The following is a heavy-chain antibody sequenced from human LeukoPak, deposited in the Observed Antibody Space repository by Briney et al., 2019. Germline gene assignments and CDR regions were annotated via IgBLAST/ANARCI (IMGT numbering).Heavy chain of an antibody. CDR2: IYPGDSDT. Sequence: GESLKISCKGSGYSFTNYWIGWVRQMPGKGLEWKGIIYPGDSDTRYIPSFQGQVTISADKSINTAYLQWSSLKASDTAVYYCARRVDSYWFFDYWGQGTLVTVSS. CDR3: ARRVDSYWFFDY. CDR1: GYSFTNYW. J-gene: IGHJ4*02. V-gene: IGHV5-51*01. D-gene: IGHD1-26*01.